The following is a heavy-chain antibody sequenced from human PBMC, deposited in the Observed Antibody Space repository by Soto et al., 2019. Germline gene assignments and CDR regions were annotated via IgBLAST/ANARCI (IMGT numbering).Heavy chain of an antibody. CDR1: GYSFTSYW. V-gene: IGHV5-51*01. Sequence: GESLKISCKGSGYSFTSYWIGWVRQMPGKGLEWMGIIYPGDSDTRYSPSFQGQVTISADKSISTAYLQWGSLKASETAMYYCARRFYGRNYYDSSGYRPYYFEYWGQGTLVTVSS. CDR2: IYPGDSDT. J-gene: IGHJ4*02. CDR3: ARRFYGRNYYDSSGYRPYYFEY. D-gene: IGHD3-22*01.